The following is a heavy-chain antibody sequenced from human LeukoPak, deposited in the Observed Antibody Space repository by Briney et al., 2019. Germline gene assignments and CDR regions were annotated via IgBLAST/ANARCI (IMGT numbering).Heavy chain of an antibody. Sequence: PGGSLRLFCAASGFTFRNYWMHWVRQAPGKGLVWVSRINPDGSSTGYADSVKGRFTISRGNAKNTLYLQMNGLRAEDAAVFHCARQGYPGTPDCWGQGTLVTVSS. CDR3: ARQGYPGTPDC. CDR2: INPDGSST. CDR1: GFTFRNYW. D-gene: IGHD1-1*01. J-gene: IGHJ4*02. V-gene: IGHV3-74*01.